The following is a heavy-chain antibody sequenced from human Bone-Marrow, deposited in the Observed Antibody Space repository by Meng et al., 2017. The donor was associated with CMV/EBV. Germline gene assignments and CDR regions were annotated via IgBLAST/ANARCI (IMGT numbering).Heavy chain of an antibody. D-gene: IGHD3-10*01. V-gene: IGHV4-34*01. J-gene: IGHJ6*02. CDR3: ARDHAAYYGSGSYGMDV. CDR1: GGSFSGYY. Sequence: SETLSLTCAVYGGSFSGYYWSWIRQPPGKGLEWIGEINHSGSTNYNPSLKSRVTISVDTSKNQFSLKLSSVTAADTAVYYCARDHAAYYGSGSYGMDVWGQGTTVTVSS. CDR2: INHSGST.